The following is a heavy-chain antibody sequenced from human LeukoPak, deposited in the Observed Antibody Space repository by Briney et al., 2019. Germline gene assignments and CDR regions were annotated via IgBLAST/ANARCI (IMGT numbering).Heavy chain of an antibody. J-gene: IGHJ6*03. CDR2: ISSNGGST. Sequence: GGSLRLSCAASGFTFSSYAMHWVRQAPGKGLEYVSAISSNGGSTYYANSVKGRFTISRDNSKNTLYLQMGSLRAEDMAVYYCARNSYGWYYYYYYMDVWGKGTTVTVSS. CDR1: GFTFSSYA. V-gene: IGHV3-64*01. CDR3: ARNSYGWYYYYYYMDV. D-gene: IGHD5-18*01.